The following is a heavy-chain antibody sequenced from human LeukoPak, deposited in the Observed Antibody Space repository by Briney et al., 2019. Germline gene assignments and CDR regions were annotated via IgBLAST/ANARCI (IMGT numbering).Heavy chain of an antibody. J-gene: IGHJ4*02. CDR1: GGSISSSSYY. V-gene: IGHV4-39*01. Sequence: SETLSLTCTVSGGSISSSSYYWGWIRQPPGKGLEWIGSIYYSGSTYYNPSLKSRVTISVDTSKNQFSLKLSSVTAADTAAYYCAIYYYDSSGYYYRYWGQGTLVTVSS. CDR3: AIYYYDSSGYYYRY. CDR2: IYYSGST. D-gene: IGHD3-22*01.